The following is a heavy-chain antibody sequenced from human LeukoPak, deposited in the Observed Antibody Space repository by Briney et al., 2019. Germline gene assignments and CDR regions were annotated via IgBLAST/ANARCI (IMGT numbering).Heavy chain of an antibody. D-gene: IGHD3-3*01. CDR2: INHSGST. V-gene: IGHV4-34*01. Sequence: SETPSLTCAVYGGSFSGYYWSWIRQPPGKGLEWIGEINHSGSTNYNPSLKSRVTISVDTSKNQFSLKLSSVTAADTAVYYCARGRVATIFGVVTPYYFDYWGQGTLVTVSS. CDR3: ARGRVATIFGVVTPYYFDY. J-gene: IGHJ4*02. CDR1: GGSFSGYY.